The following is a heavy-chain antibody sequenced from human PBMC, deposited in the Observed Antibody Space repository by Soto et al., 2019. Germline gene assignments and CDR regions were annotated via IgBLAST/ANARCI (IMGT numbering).Heavy chain of an antibody. Sequence: SVKVSGKASGGTFSSYAISWVRQAPGQGLEWMGGIIPISGAANYAQKFQGRVTITADKSTSTSYMELSSLRSEDTAVYYCARDMTRTVVPYFDFWGQGTLVTVSS. CDR1: GGTFSSYA. D-gene: IGHD1-7*01. CDR3: ARDMTRTVVPYFDF. CDR2: IIPISGAA. J-gene: IGHJ4*02. V-gene: IGHV1-69*06.